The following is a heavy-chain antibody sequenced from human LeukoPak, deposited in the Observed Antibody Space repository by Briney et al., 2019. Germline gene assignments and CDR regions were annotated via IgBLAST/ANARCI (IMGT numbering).Heavy chain of an antibody. J-gene: IGHJ4*02. CDR1: GGSMSDYY. D-gene: IGHD6-13*01. Sequence: SETLSLTCTVFGGSMSDYYCTWIRQSAGKGLEWIGRVQISENNNYNPSLRSRVTLSLDTSKNQFSLRLASVTAADTAIYYCARESVAAGTRWFDYWGQGALVTVSS. V-gene: IGHV4-4*07. CDR3: ARESVAAGTRWFDY. CDR2: VQISENN.